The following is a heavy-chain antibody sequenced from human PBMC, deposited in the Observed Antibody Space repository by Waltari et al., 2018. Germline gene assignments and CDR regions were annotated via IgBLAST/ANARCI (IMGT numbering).Heavy chain of an antibody. CDR3: ARGYHSFDV. D-gene: IGHD1-20*01. V-gene: IGHV3-72*01. Sequence: EVQLVESGGGLVQPGGSLRLSCAASGFTFSDHYMDWVRQAPGKGLEWVGRTRNKANSYTTEDAASVKGRFTVSRDESRDSLYLQMTSLKTEDTAVYYCARGYHSFDVWGQGTMVTVSS. J-gene: IGHJ3*01. CDR1: GFTFSDHY. CDR2: TRNKANSYTT.